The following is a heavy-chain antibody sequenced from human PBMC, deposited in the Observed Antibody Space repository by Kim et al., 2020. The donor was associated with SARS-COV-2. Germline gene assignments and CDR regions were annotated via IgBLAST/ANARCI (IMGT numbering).Heavy chain of an antibody. CDR3: ARHRGGSGSPYAY. D-gene: IGHD1-26*01. CDR2: VAYSGNT. CDR1: GVSITTTYY. V-gene: IGHV4-39*01. J-gene: IGHJ4*02. Sequence: SETLSLTCSVSGVSITTTYYWGWVRQPPGKGLEWIGGVAYSGNTDYNPSLKSRVSISIDTSKSQFSLKLTSLTAADTAVYYCARHRGGSGSPYAYWGQ.